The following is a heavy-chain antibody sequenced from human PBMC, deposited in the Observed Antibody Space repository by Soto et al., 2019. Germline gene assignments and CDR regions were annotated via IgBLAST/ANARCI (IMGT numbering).Heavy chain of an antibody. Sequence: PSETLSLTCTVSGGYINTFYWSWVRQPAGKGLEWIGRIFSSGSTSFNPSLESRVAMSVDTSKNHFSLNLSSVTAADMAVYYCAREGSYSAYNFAHGIQLWSFDFWRQGALVTVSS. CDR2: IFSSGST. CDR1: GGYINTFY. V-gene: IGHV4-4*07. J-gene: IGHJ4*02. CDR3: AREGSYSAYNFAHGIQLWSFDF. D-gene: IGHD5-12*01.